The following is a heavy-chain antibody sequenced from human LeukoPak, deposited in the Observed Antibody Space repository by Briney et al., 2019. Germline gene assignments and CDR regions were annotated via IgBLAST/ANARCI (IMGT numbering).Heavy chain of an antibody. V-gene: IGHV4-59*01. D-gene: IGHD2-8*02. CDR1: GGSISSYY. CDR3: ARADCTGGVCYTNWYFDL. CDR2: IYYSGST. Sequence: PSETLSLTCTVSGGSISSYYWSWIRQPPGKGLEWIGYIYYSGSTNYNPSLKSRVTISVDTSKTQFSLKLSSVTAADTAVYYCARADCTGGVCYTNWYFDLWGRGTLVTVSS. J-gene: IGHJ2*01.